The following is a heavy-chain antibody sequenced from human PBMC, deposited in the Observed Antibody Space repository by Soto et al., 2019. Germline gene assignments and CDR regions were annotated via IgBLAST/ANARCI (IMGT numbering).Heavy chain of an antibody. J-gene: IGHJ4*02. Sequence: ASVKVSCKGFGYSFMKYGINWVRQAPGQGLEWVGWISPYSGYTHSAQKFHGRLTLTTDTAASTAYMELRILRSADTALYYCAREASVLIPAPQPSRFDSWDQGTLVTVSS. D-gene: IGHD2-8*01. CDR3: AREASVLIPAPQPSRFDS. V-gene: IGHV1-18*01. CDR2: ISPYSGYT. CDR1: GYSFMKYG.